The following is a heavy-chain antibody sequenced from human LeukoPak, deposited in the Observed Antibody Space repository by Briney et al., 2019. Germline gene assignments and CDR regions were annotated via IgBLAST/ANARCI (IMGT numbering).Heavy chain of an antibody. CDR3: AELGITMIGGV. Sequence: GGSLRLSCAASGFTFSDYSMNWVRQAPGKGLEWVSSITTSSSYIYYADSVKGRFTISRDNGKNSLYLQMNSLRAEDTAVYYCAELGITMIGGVWGKGTTVTISS. CDR2: ITTSSSYI. CDR1: GFTFSDYS. J-gene: IGHJ6*04. D-gene: IGHD3-10*02. V-gene: IGHV3-21*01.